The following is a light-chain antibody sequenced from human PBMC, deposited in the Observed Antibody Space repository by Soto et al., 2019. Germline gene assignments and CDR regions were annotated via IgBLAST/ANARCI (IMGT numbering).Light chain of an antibody. CDR3: QQYNNWPPHT. CDR1: QSVSSN. CDR2: GES. V-gene: IGKV3-15*01. J-gene: IGKJ2*01. Sequence: EIVMTQSPATLSVSPGERATLSCRASQSVSSNLAWYQQKPGQAPRLLIYGESTRATGIPAWFSGSGSGTEFTLTISSLQSEDFAVYYCQQYNNWPPHTFGQGTKLEIK.